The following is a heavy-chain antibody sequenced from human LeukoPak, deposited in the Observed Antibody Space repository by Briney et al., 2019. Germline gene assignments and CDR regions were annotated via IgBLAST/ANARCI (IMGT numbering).Heavy chain of an antibody. CDR1: GFTFSSYA. Sequence: PGRSLRLSCAASGFTFSSYAMHWVRQAPGKGLEWVAVISYDGSNKYYADSVKGRFTISRDNSKNTLYLQMNSLRAEDTAVYYCAREGDSSPFFDYWGQGTLVTVSS. CDR2: ISYDGSNK. J-gene: IGHJ4*02. D-gene: IGHD6-13*01. V-gene: IGHV3-30-3*01. CDR3: AREGDSSPFFDY.